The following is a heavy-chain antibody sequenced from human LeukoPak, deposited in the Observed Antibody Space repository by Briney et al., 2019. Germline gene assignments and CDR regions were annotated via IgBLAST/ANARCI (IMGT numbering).Heavy chain of an antibody. CDR3: ARDNSYYYDSSGYKPFDY. J-gene: IGHJ4*02. CDR1: GGSISSSSYY. D-gene: IGHD3-22*01. V-gene: IGHV4-39*07. Sequence: SETLSLTCTVSGGSISSSSYYWGWVRQPPGKGLEWIGSIYYSGSTYYNPSLKSRVTISVDTSKNQFSLKLSSVTAADTAVYYCARDNSYYYDSSGYKPFDYWGQGTLVTVSS. CDR2: IYYSGST.